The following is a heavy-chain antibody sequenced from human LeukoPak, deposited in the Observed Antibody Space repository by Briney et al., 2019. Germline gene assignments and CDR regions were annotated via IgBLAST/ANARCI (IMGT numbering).Heavy chain of an antibody. Sequence: SETLSLTYTVSGGSISSYYWSWIRQPAGKGLEWIGRIYTSGSTNYNPSLKSRVTMSVDTSKNQFSLKLSSVTAADTAVYYCASYGSGSANIDYWGQGTLVTVSS. J-gene: IGHJ4*02. V-gene: IGHV4-4*07. CDR2: IYTSGST. D-gene: IGHD3-10*01. CDR3: ASYGSGSANIDY. CDR1: GGSISSYY.